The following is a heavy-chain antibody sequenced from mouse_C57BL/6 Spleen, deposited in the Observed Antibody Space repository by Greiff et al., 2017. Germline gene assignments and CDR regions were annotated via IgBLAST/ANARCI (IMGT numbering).Heavy chain of an antibody. V-gene: IGHV1-80*01. Sequence: QVQLQQSGAELVKPGASVKISCKASGYAFSSYWMNWVKQRPGKGLEWIGQIYPGDGDTNYNGKFKGKATLTADKSSSTAYMQLSSLTSEDSAVYFCARRGKLGCYFDYWGQGTTLTVSS. CDR3: ARRGKLGCYFDY. J-gene: IGHJ2*01. CDR1: GYAFSSYW. CDR2: IYPGDGDT. D-gene: IGHD4-1*01.